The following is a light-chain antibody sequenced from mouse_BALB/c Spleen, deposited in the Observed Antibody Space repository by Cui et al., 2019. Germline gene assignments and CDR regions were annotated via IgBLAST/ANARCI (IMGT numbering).Light chain of an antibody. V-gene: IGKV6-23*01. CDR1: QDVGTA. CDR3: QQYGSYPPYT. J-gene: IGKJ2*01. Sequence: DIVMTQPHKFMSTSVGDRVSITCKASQDVGTAVAWYQQKPGQSPKLLIYWASTRHTGVPDRFTGSGSGTDFTLTISNVQSEDLTDYFCQQYGSYPPYTFGGGTKLEIK. CDR2: WAS.